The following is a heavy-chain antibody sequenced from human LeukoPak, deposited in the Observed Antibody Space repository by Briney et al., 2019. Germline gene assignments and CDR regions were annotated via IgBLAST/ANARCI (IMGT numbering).Heavy chain of an antibody. Sequence: PGGSLRLSCVASGFTFLNYAVHWVRQAPGKGLEWVAVMSYDGKYYYYADSVKGRFTISRDNSKNTLYLQMNSLRAEDTAVYYCARDQRVGQYESIAARPVDYWGQGTLVTVSS. D-gene: IGHD6-6*01. CDR1: GFTFLNYA. CDR3: ARDQRVGQYESIAARPVDY. V-gene: IGHV3-30*04. CDR2: MSYDGKYY. J-gene: IGHJ4*02.